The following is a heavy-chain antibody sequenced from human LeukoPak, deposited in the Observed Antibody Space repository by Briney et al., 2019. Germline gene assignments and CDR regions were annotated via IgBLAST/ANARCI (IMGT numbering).Heavy chain of an antibody. CDR1: GFIFGDYW. J-gene: IGHJ6*02. Sequence: GGSLRLSCVASGFIFGDYWMRWVRQAPGKGLEWVSGISWNSGSIGYADSVKGRFTISRDNAKNSLYLQMNSLRAEDTALYYCAKDIRATSGMDVWGQGTTVTVSS. D-gene: IGHD4-17*01. V-gene: IGHV3-9*01. CDR2: ISWNSGSI. CDR3: AKDIRATSGMDV.